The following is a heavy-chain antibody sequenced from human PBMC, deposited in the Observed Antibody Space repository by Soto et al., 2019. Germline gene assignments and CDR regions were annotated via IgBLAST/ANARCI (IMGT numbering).Heavy chain of an antibody. CDR2: FYDGGTI. Sequence: VHLQQWGAGLLKPSETLSLTCAVYGESLNYFYWSWIRQAPGKGLEWIGEFYDGGTINYNPSLKSRVAILATTSSNQLSLRLTTVTAADTAIYYWARGKWADRFANWGQGTLVTVSS. D-gene: IGHD1-26*01. V-gene: IGHV4-34*01. CDR3: ARGKWADRFAN. CDR1: GESLNYFY. J-gene: IGHJ5*02.